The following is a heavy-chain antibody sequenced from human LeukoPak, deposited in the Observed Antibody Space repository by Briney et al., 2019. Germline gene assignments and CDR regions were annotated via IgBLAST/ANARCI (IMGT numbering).Heavy chain of an antibody. CDR1: GGTFSSYA. V-gene: IGHV1-69*13. J-gene: IGHJ3*02. CDR2: IIPIFGTA. CDR3: ARGNGRITIFGEWLLVAFDI. Sequence: XVKVSCKASGGTFSSYAISWVRQAPGQGLEWMGGIIPIFGTAHYAQKFQGRVTITADESTSTAYMELSSLRSEDTAVYYCARGNGRITIFGEWLLVAFDIWGQGTMVTVSS. D-gene: IGHD3-3*01.